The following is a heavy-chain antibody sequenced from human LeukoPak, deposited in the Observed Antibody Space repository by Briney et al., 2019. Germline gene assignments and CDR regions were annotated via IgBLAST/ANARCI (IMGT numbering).Heavy chain of an antibody. CDR3: AREGKLTGYFGGLGFNY. CDR1: GGSISSYY. Sequence: TSETLSLTCTVSGGSISSYYWSWIRQPPGKGLEWIGNIDYSGSTIYNPALKSRVTVSVDTSKNQFSLNLTSVTAADTAVYFCAREGKLTGYFGGLGFNYWGPGILVTVSS. J-gene: IGHJ4*02. V-gene: IGHV4-59*01. D-gene: IGHD6-19*01. CDR2: IDYSGST.